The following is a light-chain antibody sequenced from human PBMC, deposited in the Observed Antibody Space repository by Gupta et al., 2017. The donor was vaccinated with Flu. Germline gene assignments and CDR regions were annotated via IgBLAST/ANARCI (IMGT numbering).Light chain of an antibody. CDR3: QQQDHRPVT. CDR2: DAS. Sequence: DIQMTQSPSSLSASIGDRVTITCQASQDISDYLNWYQQKPGKAPKLLIYDASTVEAGVPARFSGSGYETDFTFTISSLQPEDFATYYCQQQDHRPVTFGRGTKVEIK. CDR1: QDISDY. J-gene: IGKJ4*01. V-gene: IGKV1-33*01.